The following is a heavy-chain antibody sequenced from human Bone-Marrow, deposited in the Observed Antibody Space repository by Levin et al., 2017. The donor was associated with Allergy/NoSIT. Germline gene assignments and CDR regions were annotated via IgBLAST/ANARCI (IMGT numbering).Heavy chain of an antibody. D-gene: IGHD3-10*01. V-gene: IGHV5-51*01. Sequence: KLGESLKISCKGSGYSFSTYWIGWVRQMPGKGLEWMGIIYPGDSDTRYSPSFEGQVTISADKSISTAYLQWSSLKASDTAMYYCARGVRGSGGAVTPTHWFDPWGQGALVTVSS. J-gene: IGHJ5*02. CDR1: GYSFSTYW. CDR2: IYPGDSDT. CDR3: ARGVRGSGGAVTPTHWFDP.